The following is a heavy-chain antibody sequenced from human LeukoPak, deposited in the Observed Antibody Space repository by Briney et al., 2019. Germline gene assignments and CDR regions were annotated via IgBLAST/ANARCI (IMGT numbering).Heavy chain of an antibody. CDR1: GFTFSGSV. Sequence: GGPLRLSCAASGFTFSGSVMHWVRQASGKGLEWVGRITSKPNSYATVYAASVKGRFTISSDDSKNTAYLQMNSLKTEDTAVYYCARKIYDSSGYYLGYWGQGTLVTVSS. CDR3: ARKIYDSSGYYLGY. CDR2: ITSKPNSYAT. V-gene: IGHV3-73*01. D-gene: IGHD3-22*01. J-gene: IGHJ4*02.